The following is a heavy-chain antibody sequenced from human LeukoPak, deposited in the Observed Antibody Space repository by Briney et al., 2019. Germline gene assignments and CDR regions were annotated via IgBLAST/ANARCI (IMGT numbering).Heavy chain of an antibody. CDR1: GGSISPYY. Sequence: SETLSLTSTVSGGSISPYYWSWIRQPPGKGLEWIGYIYDSGSTNYNPSLRSRVTIAVDTSKNQFSLKLSSVTAADTAVYYCARDSGSYLDWGQGTLVTVSS. CDR3: ARDSGSYLD. CDR2: IYDSGST. J-gene: IGHJ4*02. V-gene: IGHV4-4*08. D-gene: IGHD1-26*01.